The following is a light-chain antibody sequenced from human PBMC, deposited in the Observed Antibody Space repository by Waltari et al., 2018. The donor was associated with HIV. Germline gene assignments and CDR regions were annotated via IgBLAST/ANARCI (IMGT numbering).Light chain of an antibody. V-gene: IGLV1-40*01. J-gene: IGLJ2*01. Sequence: QSALTQPPSVSGAPGQRVTISCTGNRSNIGAGYFVHWYQHLPGTSPKRLVYSDINRPSGVPDRVSGSKSVTSASLVITGLQAEDEADYYCQSYDSSLRASVFGGGTKLTVL. CDR2: SDI. CDR3: QSYDSSLRASV. CDR1: RSNIGAGYF.